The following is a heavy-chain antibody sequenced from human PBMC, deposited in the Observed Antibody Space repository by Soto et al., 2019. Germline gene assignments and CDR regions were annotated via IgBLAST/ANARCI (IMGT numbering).Heavy chain of an antibody. CDR1: VYVFTSFF. CDR3: ARGRSGIYGGVDY. D-gene: IGHD1-26*01. Sequence: VXSVKVSCKASVYVFTSFFIRWVRQAPGQGLEWMGIINPSGGTTTHAQKFQGRVTMTRDTSTNTVYMEVSSLRSDDTAVYYCARGRSGIYGGVDYWGQGTLVTVSS. V-gene: IGHV1-46*01. CDR2: INPSGGTT. J-gene: IGHJ4*02.